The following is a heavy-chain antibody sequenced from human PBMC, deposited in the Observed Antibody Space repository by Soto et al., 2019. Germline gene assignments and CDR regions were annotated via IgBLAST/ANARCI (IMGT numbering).Heavy chain of an antibody. V-gene: IGHV4-39*01. CDR2: FYYTGNT. J-gene: IGHJ5*02. CDR1: GDSIGSPTYY. D-gene: IGHD6-19*01. CDR3: ARLAYSSAHP. Sequence: SETLSLTCTVSGDSIGSPTYYWGWIRQPPGKGPEFIGSFYYTGNTAYNPTLKSRVTIFADTSRNQFSLKMTAVTAADTAVYYCARLAYSSAHPWGQGTLVTVSS.